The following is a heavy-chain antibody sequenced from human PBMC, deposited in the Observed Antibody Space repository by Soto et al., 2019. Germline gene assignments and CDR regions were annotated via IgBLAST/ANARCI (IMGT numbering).Heavy chain of an antibody. CDR1: GFTFSNYD. CDR2: ISGSGGGT. CDR3: AKAGADSGANGKWNGRSTYYLDY. Sequence: EVQLVESGGGLVQPGGSLRLSCATSGFTFSNYDMNWVRQAPGKGLEWVSGISGSGGGTYYVDFVKGRFTISRDNSKKTVYVQMTSLRTEDKAVYYCAKAGADSGANGKWNGRSTYYLDYWVQGSLVTVS. D-gene: IGHD1-1*01. J-gene: IGHJ4*02. V-gene: IGHV3-23*04.